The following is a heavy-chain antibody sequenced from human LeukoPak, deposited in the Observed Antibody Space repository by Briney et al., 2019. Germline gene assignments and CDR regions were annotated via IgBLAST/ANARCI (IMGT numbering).Heavy chain of an antibody. CDR1: GGSISSSSYY. CDR3: AREASGSYSVDY. V-gene: IGHV4-39*07. Sequence: SETLSLTCTVSGGSISSSSYYWGWIRQPPGKGLEWIGSIYYSGSTYYNPSLKSRVTISVDTSKNQFSLKLSSVTAADTAVYYCAREASGSYSVDYWGQGTLVTVSS. J-gene: IGHJ4*02. CDR2: IYYSGST. D-gene: IGHD1-26*01.